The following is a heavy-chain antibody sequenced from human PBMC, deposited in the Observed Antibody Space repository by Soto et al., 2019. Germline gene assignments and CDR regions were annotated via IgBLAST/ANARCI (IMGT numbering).Heavy chain of an antibody. CDR3: ARYRTSGLGGYYGMDV. CDR1: GGDITSDSY. D-gene: IGHD3-16*01. V-gene: IGHV4-4*07. J-gene: IGHJ6*02. Sequence: PSETLSLTCSVSGGDITSDSYWSWIRQPAGKGLEWIGRIYTSGSTNYNPSLKSRVTMSVDTSKNQFSLKLSSVTAADTAVYYCARYRTSGLGGYYGMDVWGQGTTVTVSS. CDR2: IYTSGST.